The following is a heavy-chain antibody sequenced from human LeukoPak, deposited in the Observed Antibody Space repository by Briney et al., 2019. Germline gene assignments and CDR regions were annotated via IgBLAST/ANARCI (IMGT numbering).Heavy chain of an antibody. CDR1: GHTFTGHY. Sequence: ASVKVSCKCSGHTFTGHYMHWVRQAPGQGLEWMGWINPNTGGTNYAQKFQGRVTMTRDTSTSTAYMELSRLRSDDTAVYYCARDVRIAVAAPDYWGQGSLVTVSS. V-gene: IGHV1-2*02. CDR3: ARDVRIAVAAPDY. D-gene: IGHD6-19*01. CDR2: INPNTGGT. J-gene: IGHJ4*02.